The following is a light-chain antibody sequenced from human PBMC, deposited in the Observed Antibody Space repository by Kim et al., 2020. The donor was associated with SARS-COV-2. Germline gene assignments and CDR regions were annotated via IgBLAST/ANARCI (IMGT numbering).Light chain of an antibody. CDR3: QQYGSSPPVT. J-gene: IGKJ5*01. Sequence: PGERATLSCRASQSVSGSLLAWYQQKPGQAPRLLIYGASSRATGIPDRFSGSGSGTDFTLTISRLEPEDFAVYYCQQYGSSPPVTFGQGTRLEIK. CDR1: QSVSGSL. CDR2: GAS. V-gene: IGKV3-20*01.